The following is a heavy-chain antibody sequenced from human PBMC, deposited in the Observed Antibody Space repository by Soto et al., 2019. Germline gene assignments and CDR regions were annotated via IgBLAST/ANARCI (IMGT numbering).Heavy chain of an antibody. D-gene: IGHD2-21*01. V-gene: IGHV4-31*03. CDR1: DGSIASASHY. Sequence: QVQLQESGPGLVKPSQTLSLTCSVYDGSIASASHYWGWIRQHPAKGLEWIGNIFFNGGTQYNPSVESRLNLPLDGPKNDFTLRLYSATAADAAVYFCASVTTSYYGPGYLGSWVQGALVTVSS. J-gene: IGHJ5*02. CDR2: IFFNGGT. CDR3: ASVTTSYYGPGYLGS.